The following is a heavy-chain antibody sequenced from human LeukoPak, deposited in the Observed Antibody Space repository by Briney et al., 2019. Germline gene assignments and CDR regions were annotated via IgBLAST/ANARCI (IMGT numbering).Heavy chain of an antibody. D-gene: IGHD6-19*01. CDR1: GYTFTSYD. CDR2: MNPNSGNT. V-gene: IGHV1-8*02. J-gene: IGHJ4*02. CDR3: ARGGAVVAVAPFDY. Sequence: ASVKVSCKASGYTFTSYDINWVRQATGQGLEWMGWMNPNSGNTGYAQKFQGRVTMTRNTSISTAYMELSSLRSEDTAVYYCARGGAVVAVAPFDYWGQGTLVTVSS.